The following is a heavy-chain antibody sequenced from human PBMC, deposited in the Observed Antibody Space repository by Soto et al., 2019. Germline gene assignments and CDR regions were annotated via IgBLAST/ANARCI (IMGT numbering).Heavy chain of an antibody. CDR3: ARDTPRYCSGGSCYAADAFDI. D-gene: IGHD2-15*01. J-gene: IGHJ3*02. CDR1: GGSISSYY. V-gene: IGHV4-4*07. CDR2: IYTSGST. Sequence: PSETLSLTCTVSGGSISSYYWSWIRQPAGKGLEWIGRIYTSGSTNYNPSLKGRVTMSVDTSKNQFSLKLSSVTAADTAVYYCARDTPRYCSGGSCYAADAFDIWGQGT.